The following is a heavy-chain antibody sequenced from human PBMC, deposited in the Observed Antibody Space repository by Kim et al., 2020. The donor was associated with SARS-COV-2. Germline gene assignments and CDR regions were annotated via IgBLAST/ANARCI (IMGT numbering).Heavy chain of an antibody. CDR1: GGSISNYY. V-gene: IGHV4-59*01. J-gene: IGHJ5*02. CDR2: IYFSGST. D-gene: IGHD1-26*01. Sequence: SETLSLTCIVSGGSISNYYWSWIRQPPGKGLEWIGYIYFSGSTYYNPSLKNRVTISVDTSKNQFSLKLSSVTTADTAMYYCVRGGGRRDWFDPWGQGTLVTVSS. CDR3: VRGGGRRDWFDP.